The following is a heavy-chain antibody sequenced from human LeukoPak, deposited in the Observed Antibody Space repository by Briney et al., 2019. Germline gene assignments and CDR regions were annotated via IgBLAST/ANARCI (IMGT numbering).Heavy chain of an antibody. J-gene: IGHJ4*02. CDR1: GFTFSNYW. Sequence: QPGGSLRLSCAASGFTFSNYWMTWVHQAPGKGLEWVANIKQDGSERYYVDSVRGRFTISRDNAKNSVYLQVNSLRVEDTAMYYCVRDTGGSGSYPDYWGQGVLVTVSS. CDR3: VRDTGGSGSYPDY. V-gene: IGHV3-7*01. D-gene: IGHD1-26*01. CDR2: IKQDGSER.